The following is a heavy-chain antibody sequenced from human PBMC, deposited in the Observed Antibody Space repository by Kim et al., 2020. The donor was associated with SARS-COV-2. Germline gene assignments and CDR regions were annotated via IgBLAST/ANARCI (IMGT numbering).Heavy chain of an antibody. J-gene: IGHJ3*02. CDR2: IVVGSGNT. Sequence: SVKVSCKASGFTFTSSAVQWVRQARGQRLEWIGWIVVGSGNTNYAQKFQERVTITRDMSTSTAYMELSSLRSEDTAVYYCAADAPPPDAFDIWGQGTMVTVSS. V-gene: IGHV1-58*01. CDR1: GFTFTSSA. CDR3: AADAPPPDAFDI.